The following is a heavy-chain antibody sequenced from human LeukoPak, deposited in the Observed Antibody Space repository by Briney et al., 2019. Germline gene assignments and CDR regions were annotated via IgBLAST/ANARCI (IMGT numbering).Heavy chain of an antibody. CDR2: IWDDGSNK. Sequence: GMSLRLSCAASGFTFNVYGIHWVRQAPGKGLEWVAVIWDDGSNKYYADSVKGRFTISRDNSKDTLYLQMNSLRVEDTAVYHCARAVGPFDYWGQGTLVTISS. D-gene: IGHD3-16*01. V-gene: IGHV3-33*01. CDR1: GFTFNVYG. CDR3: ARAVGPFDY. J-gene: IGHJ4*02.